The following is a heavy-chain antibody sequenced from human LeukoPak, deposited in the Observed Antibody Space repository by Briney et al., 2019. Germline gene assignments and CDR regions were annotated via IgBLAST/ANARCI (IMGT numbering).Heavy chain of an antibody. CDR1: GFTFSSYE. CDR2: ISSSGGTV. Sequence: GGSLRLSCAASGFTFSSYEMNWVRQAPGKGLEWVSYISSSGGTVYYADSVKGRFTISRDNAKNSLYLQMNSLRAEDTAVYYCATKTTVATGGAHWGQGTLVSVSS. CDR3: ATKTTVATGGAH. D-gene: IGHD4-17*01. V-gene: IGHV3-48*03. J-gene: IGHJ4*02.